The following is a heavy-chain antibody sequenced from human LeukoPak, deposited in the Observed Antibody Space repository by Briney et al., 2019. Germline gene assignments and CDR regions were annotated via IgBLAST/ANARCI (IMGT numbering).Heavy chain of an antibody. D-gene: IGHD2-2*01. J-gene: IGHJ5*02. CDR1: GGTFSSYA. CDR2: IIPIFGTA. Sequence: SVKVACKASGGTFSSYAISWVRQAPGQGLEWMGGIIPIFGTANYAQKFQGRVTITADESTSTAYMELSSLRSEDTAVYYCATLVVPAAMWGETITYNWFDPWGQGTLVTVSS. CDR3: ATLVVPAAMWGETITYNWFDP. V-gene: IGHV1-69*13.